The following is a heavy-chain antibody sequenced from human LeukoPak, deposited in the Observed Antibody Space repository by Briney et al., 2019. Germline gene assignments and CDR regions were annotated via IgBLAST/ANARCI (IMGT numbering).Heavy chain of an antibody. CDR2: ITSGSSYI. CDR1: GFTFSSYN. CDR3: ARYDSSAYTAYYFDY. V-gene: IGHV3-21*01. Sequence: SGGSLRLSCAASGFTFSSYNMNWVRQAPGQGLEWVSSITSGSSYIYYADSVKGRFTISRDNAKSSLYLQMNSLRAEDTAVYYCARYDSSAYTAYYFDYWGQGTLVTVSS. D-gene: IGHD3-22*01. J-gene: IGHJ4*02.